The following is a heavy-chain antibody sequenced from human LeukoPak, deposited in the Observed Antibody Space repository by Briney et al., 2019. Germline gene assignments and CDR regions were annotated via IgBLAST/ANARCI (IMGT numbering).Heavy chain of an antibody. V-gene: IGHV3-74*01. CDR3: AREMATIGVDFDY. J-gene: IGHJ4*02. D-gene: IGHD5-24*01. CDR2: INSDGSST. Sequence: PGGSLRLSCAASGFTFSNYWMHWVRQAPGKGLVWVSRINSDGSSTSYADSVKGRFTISRDNAKNTLYLQTNSLRAEDTAVYYCAREMATIGVDFDYWGQGTLVTVSS. CDR1: GFTFSNYW.